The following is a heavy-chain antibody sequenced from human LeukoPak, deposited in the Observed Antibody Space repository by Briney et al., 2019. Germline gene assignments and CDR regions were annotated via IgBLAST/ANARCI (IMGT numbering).Heavy chain of an antibody. Sequence: PSETLSLTCTVSGGSISSYYWNWIRQPPGKGLEWIGYISYSGSTNYNPSLKSRVTISVDKSKNQFSLKLSSVTAADTAVYYCARGFYGSGSYLEHYGMDVWGQGTTVTVSS. V-gene: IGHV4-59*12. J-gene: IGHJ6*02. CDR3: ARGFYGSGSYLEHYGMDV. D-gene: IGHD3-10*01. CDR2: ISYSGST. CDR1: GGSISSYY.